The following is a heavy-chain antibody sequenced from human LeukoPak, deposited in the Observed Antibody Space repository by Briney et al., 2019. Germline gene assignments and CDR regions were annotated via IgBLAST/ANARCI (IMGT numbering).Heavy chain of an antibody. J-gene: IGHJ4*02. CDR2: IYYSERA. V-gene: IGHV4-59*02. D-gene: IGHD4-17*01. CDR3: ARVRDPYGDYVFDY. Sequence: SETLSLTCSVSGGSVSNYYWNWIRQVPGKGLEWIGFIYYSERATYNPSLKSRVTISVDTSKNQFSLNLTSVTAADTAVYYCARVRDPYGDYVFDYWGQGTLVSVSS. CDR1: GGSVSNYY.